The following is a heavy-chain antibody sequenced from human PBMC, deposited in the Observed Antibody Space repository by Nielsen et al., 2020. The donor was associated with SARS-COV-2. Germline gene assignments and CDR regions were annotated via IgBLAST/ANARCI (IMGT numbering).Heavy chain of an antibody. D-gene: IGHD6-13*01. V-gene: IGHV4-59*01. CDR3: ARAGYSSSWYGARDYYYGMDV. CDR2: IYYSGST. Sequence: WIRQPPGKGLEWIGYIYYSGSTNYNPSLKSRVTISVDTSKNQFSLKLSSVTAADTAVYYCARAGYSSSWYGARDYYYGMDVWGQGTTVTVSS. J-gene: IGHJ6*02.